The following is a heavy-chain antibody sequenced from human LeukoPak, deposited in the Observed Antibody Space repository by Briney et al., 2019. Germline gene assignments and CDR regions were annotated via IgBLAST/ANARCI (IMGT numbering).Heavy chain of an antibody. D-gene: IGHD4-23*01. Sequence: PSQSLSLTCTVSGGSISSGDYYWSWIRQPPGKGLEWIGYIYYSGSTYYNPSLKSRVTISVDTSKNQFSLKLSSVTAADTAVYYCARDLLNEGNHLDYWGQGTLVTVSS. V-gene: IGHV4-30-4*01. CDR3: ARDLLNEGNHLDY. CDR1: GGSISSGDYY. CDR2: IYYSGST. J-gene: IGHJ4*02.